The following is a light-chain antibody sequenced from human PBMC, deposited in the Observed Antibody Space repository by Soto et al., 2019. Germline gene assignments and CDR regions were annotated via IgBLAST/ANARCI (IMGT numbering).Light chain of an antibody. CDR3: SLYAGSNNVV. CDR1: SSDIGAYKF. CDR2: EVS. Sequence: QSVLTQPPSASGSPGQSVAISCTGTSSDIGAYKFVSWYQQHPGKAPKLIIYEVSIRPSGVPDRFSGSKSGNTASLTVSGLLAEDEADNYCSLYAGSNNVVFGGGTKVTVL. V-gene: IGLV2-8*01. J-gene: IGLJ2*01.